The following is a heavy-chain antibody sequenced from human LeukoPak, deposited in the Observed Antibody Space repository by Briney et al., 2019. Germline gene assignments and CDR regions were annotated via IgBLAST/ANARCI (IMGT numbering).Heavy chain of an antibody. CDR1: GGSFSGYY. Sequence: SETLSLTCAVYGGSFSGYYWSWIRQPPGKGLEWIGEINHSGSTNYNPSLKSRVTISVDTSKNQFSLKLSSVTAADTAVYYCARTHSSGWYKGGFDYWGQGTLVTVSS. CDR2: INHSGST. D-gene: IGHD6-19*01. J-gene: IGHJ4*02. V-gene: IGHV4-34*01. CDR3: ARTHSSGWYKGGFDY.